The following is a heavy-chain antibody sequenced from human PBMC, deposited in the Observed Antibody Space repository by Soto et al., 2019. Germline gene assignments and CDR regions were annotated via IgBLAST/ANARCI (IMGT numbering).Heavy chain of an antibody. CDR1: GYTFTSYA. Sequence: ASVKVSCKASGYTFTSYAMHWVRQAPGQRLEWMGWINAGNGNTKYSQKFQGRVTITRDTSASTAYMELSSLRSEDTAVYYCARDRYGDYVGGYYYYGMDVWGQGTTVTVSS. V-gene: IGHV1-3*01. J-gene: IGHJ6*02. CDR2: INAGNGNT. CDR3: ARDRYGDYVGGYYYYGMDV. D-gene: IGHD4-17*01.